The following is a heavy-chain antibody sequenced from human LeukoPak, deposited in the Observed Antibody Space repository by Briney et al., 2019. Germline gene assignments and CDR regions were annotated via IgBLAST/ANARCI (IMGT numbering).Heavy chain of an antibody. CDR3: NYYGSGSPDAFDI. J-gene: IGHJ3*02. CDR2: IYYSGST. Sequence: SQTLSLTCTVSGGSISSDDYYWSWIRQPPGKGLEWIGYIYYSGSTYYNPSLKSRVTLSVDTSKNQFSLKLSSVTAADTAVYYCNYYGSGSPDAFDIWGQRTMVTVSS. V-gene: IGHV4-30-4*01. CDR1: GGSISSDDYY. D-gene: IGHD3-10*01.